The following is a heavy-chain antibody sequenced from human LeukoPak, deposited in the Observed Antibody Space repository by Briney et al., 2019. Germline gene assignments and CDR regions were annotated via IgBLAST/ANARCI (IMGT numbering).Heavy chain of an antibody. Sequence: GGALRLSCAASGFTFSSYDMTWVRQAPGRGLEWVSSIRPSGDNTYHGDSVKGRFTISRDNSKNTVYLQMNNMRVDDTAVYYCARVAGWHWFDPWGQGTLVTVSS. CDR1: GFTFSSYD. D-gene: IGHD6-19*01. V-gene: IGHV3-23*01. CDR2: IRPSGDNT. J-gene: IGHJ5*02. CDR3: ARVAGWHWFDP.